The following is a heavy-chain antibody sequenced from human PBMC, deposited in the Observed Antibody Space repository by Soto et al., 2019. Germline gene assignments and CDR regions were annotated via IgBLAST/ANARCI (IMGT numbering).Heavy chain of an antibody. CDR2: LIHGGST. Sequence: SETLSLTCAIYGASLGGFHWTWLRQAPGKGLEWIGELIHGGSTNYNPSLKSRVSFSLDTSKNLFSLHLMSVTAADTAVYYCARSPLGYDYVRQTWREVGDSFDIWGRGTMVT. D-gene: IGHD3-16*01. CDR1: GASLGGFH. J-gene: IGHJ3*02. V-gene: IGHV4-34*12. CDR3: ARSPLGYDYVRQTWREVGDSFDI.